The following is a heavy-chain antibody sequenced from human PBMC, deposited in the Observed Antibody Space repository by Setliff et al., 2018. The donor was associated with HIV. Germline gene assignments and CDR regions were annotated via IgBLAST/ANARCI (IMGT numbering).Heavy chain of an antibody. D-gene: IGHD6-6*01. CDR1: GGSISNQY. Sequence: SETLSLTCTVPGGSISNQYWSWIRQPQGKGLEWIGYIYYSGTTHYNPSLKSRVAMSVDTSKNQFSLDLTSVTPADTAVYYCARLRVSSSSQTFDHWGQGILVTVSS. J-gene: IGHJ4*02. CDR3: ARLRVSSSSQTFDH. CDR2: IYYSGTT. V-gene: IGHV4-59*11.